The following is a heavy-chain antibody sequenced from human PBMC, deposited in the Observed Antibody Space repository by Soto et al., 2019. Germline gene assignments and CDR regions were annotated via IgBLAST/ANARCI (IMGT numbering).Heavy chain of an antibody. Sequence: SETLSLTCVVYGESVSGYYWSWFRQPPGKRLEWIGDIDHSGSTHYNPSLKSRLTISEDTSKNHFSLSLSAVTAADAGTYFCSRGRPPRYWGQGTLVTVSS. V-gene: IGHV4-34*01. CDR3: SRGRPPRY. CDR1: GESVSGYY. J-gene: IGHJ4*02. CDR2: IDHSGST.